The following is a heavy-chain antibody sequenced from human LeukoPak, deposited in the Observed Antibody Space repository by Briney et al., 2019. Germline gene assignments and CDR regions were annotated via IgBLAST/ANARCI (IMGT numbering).Heavy chain of an antibody. J-gene: IGHJ4*02. D-gene: IGHD5-24*01. CDR2: IIPILGIA. V-gene: IGHV1-69*04. Sequence: GASVKVSCKASGGTFSSYAISWVLQGPGQGLEWVGRIIPILGIANYAQKFQGRVTITADKSTSTAYMELSSLRSEDTAVYYCARGMATITPRTFDYWGQGTLVTVSS. CDR3: ARGMATITPRTFDY. CDR1: GGTFSSYA.